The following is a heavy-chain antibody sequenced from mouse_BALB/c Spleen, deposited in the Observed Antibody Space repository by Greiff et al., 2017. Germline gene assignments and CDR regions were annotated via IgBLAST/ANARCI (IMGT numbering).Heavy chain of an antibody. Sequence: VQLQQSGPELVKPGASVKISCKASGYTFTDYNMHWVKQSHGKSLEWIGYIYPYNGGTGYNQKFKSKATLTVDNSSSTAYMELRSLTSEDSAVYYCARYDGYLFDYWGQGTTLTVSS. D-gene: IGHD2-3*01. CDR1: GYTFTDYN. CDR2: IYPYNGGT. CDR3: ARYDGYLFDY. J-gene: IGHJ2*01. V-gene: IGHV1S29*02.